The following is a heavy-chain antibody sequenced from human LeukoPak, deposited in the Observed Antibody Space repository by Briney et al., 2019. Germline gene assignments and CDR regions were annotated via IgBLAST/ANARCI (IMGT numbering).Heavy chain of an antibody. CDR3: ATEVAGY. CDR2: IYTSGST. Sequence: SQTLSLTCTASGGSISSGSYYWSWIRQPAGKGLEWIGRIYTSGSTNYNPSLKSRVTISVDTSKNQFSLKLSSVTAADTAVYYCATEVAGYWGQGTLVTVSS. CDR1: GGSISSGSYY. V-gene: IGHV4-61*02. J-gene: IGHJ4*02. D-gene: IGHD1-1*01.